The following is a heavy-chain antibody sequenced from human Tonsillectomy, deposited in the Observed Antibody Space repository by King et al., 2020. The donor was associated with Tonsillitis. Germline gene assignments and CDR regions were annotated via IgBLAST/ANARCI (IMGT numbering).Heavy chain of an antibody. CDR1: GYTFTSYY. CDR3: ARGSIVGATPYPFDY. V-gene: IGHV1-46*01. Sequence: VQLVESGAEVKKPGASVKVSCKASGYTFTSYYMHWVRQAPGQGLEWMGIINPSGGSTSYAQKFQGRVTMTRDTSTSTVYMELSGLRSEDTAVYYCARGSIVGATPYPFDYWGQGTLVTVSS. D-gene: IGHD1-26*01. J-gene: IGHJ4*02. CDR2: INPSGGST.